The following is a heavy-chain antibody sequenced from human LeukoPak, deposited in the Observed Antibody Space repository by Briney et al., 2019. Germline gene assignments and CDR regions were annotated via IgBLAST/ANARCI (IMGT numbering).Heavy chain of an antibody. J-gene: IGHJ6*03. D-gene: IGHD2-15*01. V-gene: IGHV3-7*01. Sequence: PGGSLRLSCAASGFTVSSSYMSWVRQAPGKGLEWVANIKHDGSERYYVDSVEGRFTISRDNDNNSLFLQMNSLRAEDTAVYFCARGGTYGYYYYYYMDVWGKGTTVTVSS. CDR2: IKHDGSER. CDR3: ARGGTYGYYYYYYMDV. CDR1: GFTVSSSY.